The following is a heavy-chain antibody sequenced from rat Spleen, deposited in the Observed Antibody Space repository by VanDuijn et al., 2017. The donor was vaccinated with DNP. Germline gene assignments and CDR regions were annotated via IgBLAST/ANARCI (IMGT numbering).Heavy chain of an antibody. V-gene: IGHV5-25*01. J-gene: IGHJ3*01. Sequence: EVQLVESGGGLVQPGRSLKLSCAASGFTFSNYYMAWVRQAPKKGLEWVATISTSGSRTYYPDYVKGRFTISRDNAKSSLYLQMNSLKSEDTATYYCARPPTTDYYYPFAYWGQGTLVTVSS. CDR2: ISTSGSRT. CDR1: GFTFSNYY. D-gene: IGHD1-6*01. CDR3: ARPPTTDYYYPFAY.